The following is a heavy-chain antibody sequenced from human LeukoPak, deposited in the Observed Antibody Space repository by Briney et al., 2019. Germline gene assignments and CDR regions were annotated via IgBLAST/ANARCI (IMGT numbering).Heavy chain of an antibody. CDR3: ARAGGGSSSTYYYGMDV. D-gene: IGHD6-13*01. V-gene: IGHV4-39*01. CDR2: IYYSGST. Sequence: SETLSLTCTVSGGSISSSSYYWGWIRQPPGKGLEWIGSIYYSGSTYYNPSLKSRVTISVDTSKNQFSLKLSSVTAADTAVYYCARAGGGSSSTYYYGMDVWGQGTTVTVSS. CDR1: GGSISSSSYY. J-gene: IGHJ6*02.